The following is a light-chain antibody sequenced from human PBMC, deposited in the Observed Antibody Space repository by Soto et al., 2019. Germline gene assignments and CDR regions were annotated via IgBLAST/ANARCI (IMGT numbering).Light chain of an antibody. J-gene: IGLJ1*01. CDR2: EVS. V-gene: IGLV2-14*01. Sequence: QSVLTQPASVSGSPGQSITISCTGTNSDVGSYNYVSWYQQHPGKAPKLMIYEVSNRPSGVSNRFSGSKSGNTASLTISGLQAEDEADYYCSSYTSSSTLGVFGTGTKLTVL. CDR3: SSYTSSSTLGV. CDR1: NSDVGSYNY.